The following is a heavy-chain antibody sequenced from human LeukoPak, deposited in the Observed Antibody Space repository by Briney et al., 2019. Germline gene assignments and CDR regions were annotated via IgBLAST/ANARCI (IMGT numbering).Heavy chain of an antibody. D-gene: IGHD5-18*01. J-gene: IGHJ5*02. CDR2: ISGSGGST. CDR3: AKGSIQLWLDNWFDP. CDR1: GFTFSSYA. Sequence: GGSLRLSCAASGFTFSSYAMSWVRQAPGKGLEWVSAISGSGGSTYYAASGKGRFTISGDNSKNTLYLQMNSLRAEDTAVYYCAKGSIQLWLDNWFDPWGQGTLVTVSS. V-gene: IGHV3-23*01.